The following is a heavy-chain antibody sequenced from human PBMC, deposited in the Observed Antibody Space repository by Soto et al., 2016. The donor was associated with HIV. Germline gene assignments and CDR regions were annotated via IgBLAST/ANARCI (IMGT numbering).Heavy chain of an antibody. V-gene: IGHV3-23*01. Sequence: EVQLLESGVGLVQPGGSLRLSCAASGFTFSSYAMSWVRQAPGKGLEWVSAVSSTGGSTYYADSVKGRFTISRDNSKNTLYLHMNSLRAEDTAVYYCAKVSSTYYYGSGSYYGDWGQGTLVTVSS. J-gene: IGHJ4*02. CDR1: GFTFSSYA. CDR3: AKVSSTYYYGSGSYYGD. CDR2: VSSTGGST. D-gene: IGHD3-10*01.